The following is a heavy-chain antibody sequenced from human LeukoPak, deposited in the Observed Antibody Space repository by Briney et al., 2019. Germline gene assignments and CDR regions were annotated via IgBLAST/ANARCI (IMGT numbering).Heavy chain of an antibody. Sequence: SETLSLTCTVSGGSISSYYWSWIRQPPGKGLEWIGYIYYSGGTNYNPSLKSRVTISVDTSKNQFSLKLSSVTAADTAVYYCARRAPFSSYCGGDCYPDDAFDIWGQGTMVTVSS. V-gene: IGHV4-59*08. CDR2: IYYSGGT. CDR3: ARRAPFSSYCGGDCYPDDAFDI. D-gene: IGHD2-21*02. CDR1: GGSISSYY. J-gene: IGHJ3*02.